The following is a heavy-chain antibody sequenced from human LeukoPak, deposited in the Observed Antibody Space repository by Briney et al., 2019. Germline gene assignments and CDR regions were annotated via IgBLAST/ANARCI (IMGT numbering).Heavy chain of an antibody. CDR2: ISYDGSNK. CDR1: GFTFSSYG. Sequence: GRSLRLSCAASGFTFSSYGMHWVRQAPGKGLEWVAVISYDGSNKYYADSVKGRFTISRDNSKNTLYLQMNSLRAEDTAVYYCAKGTTRWHYYYGMDVWGQGTTVTVSS. J-gene: IGHJ6*02. CDR3: AKGTTRWHYYYGMDV. V-gene: IGHV3-30*18. D-gene: IGHD4-17*01.